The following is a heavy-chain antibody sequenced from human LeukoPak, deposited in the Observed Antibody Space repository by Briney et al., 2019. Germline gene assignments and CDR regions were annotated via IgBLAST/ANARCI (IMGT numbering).Heavy chain of an antibody. D-gene: IGHD3-10*01. CDR1: SDSISSSSYL. J-gene: IGHJ4*02. CDR2: IYSNGHI. Sequence: SETLSLTCSVSSDSISSSSYLWVWVRQPPGKGLEWIGDIYSNGHISYNPSLKSRAAISVDTSKNQFSLNLSSVTAADTAVYDCARRHYGSGNIDSWGQGTLVTVSS. V-gene: IGHV4-39*01. CDR3: ARRHYGSGNIDS.